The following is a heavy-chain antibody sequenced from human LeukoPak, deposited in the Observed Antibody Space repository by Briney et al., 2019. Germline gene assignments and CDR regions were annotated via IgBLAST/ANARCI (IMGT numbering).Heavy chain of an antibody. CDR2: ISSSGSTI. Sequence: GGSLRLSCAASGFTFSSHEMNWVRQAPGKGLEWVSYISSSGSTIYYADSVKGRFTISRDNAKNSLYLQMNSLRAEDTAVYYCARGRWLPRDAFDIWGQGTMVTVSS. J-gene: IGHJ3*02. CDR3: ARGRWLPRDAFDI. CDR1: GFTFSSHE. D-gene: IGHD5-24*01. V-gene: IGHV3-48*03.